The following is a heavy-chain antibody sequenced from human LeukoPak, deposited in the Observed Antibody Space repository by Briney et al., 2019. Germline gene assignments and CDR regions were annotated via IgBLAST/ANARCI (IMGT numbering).Heavy chain of an antibody. CDR3: ARGERWLQSSDY. CDR1: GGSISGGSYY. CDR2: IYTSGST. Sequence: SQTLSLTCTVSGGSISGGSYYWSWIRQPAGKGLEWIGPIYTSGSTNYNPSPKSRVTISVDTSKNQFSLKLSSVTAADTAVYYCARGERWLQSSDYWGQRTLVTVSS. D-gene: IGHD5-24*01. J-gene: IGHJ4*02. V-gene: IGHV4-61*02.